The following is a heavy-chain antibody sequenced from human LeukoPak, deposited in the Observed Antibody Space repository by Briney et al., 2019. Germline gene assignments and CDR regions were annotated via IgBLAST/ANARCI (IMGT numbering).Heavy chain of an antibody. D-gene: IGHD5-12*01. CDR1: GFTFSSYG. V-gene: IGHV3-30*18. Sequence: PGGSLRLCCAASGFTFSSYGMHWVRQASGKGLEWVAVISYDGSNKYYADSVKGRFTISRDNSKNTLYLQMNSLRAEDTAVYYCAKDGGGYDYFDYWGQGTLVTVSS. J-gene: IGHJ4*02. CDR3: AKDGGGYDYFDY. CDR2: ISYDGSNK.